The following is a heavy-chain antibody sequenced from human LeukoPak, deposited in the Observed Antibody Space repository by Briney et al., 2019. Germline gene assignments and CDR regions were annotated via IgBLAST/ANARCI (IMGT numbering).Heavy chain of an antibody. D-gene: IGHD3-16*01. CDR1: GGSISGTYY. V-gene: IGHV4-59*08. CDR2: IYYTGTT. CDR3: ARRWVYDKRAFDA. J-gene: IGHJ3*01. Sequence: PSETLSLTCTVSGGSISGTYYWRWIRQPPGKGLEWMGYIYYTGTTDSNPSLKSRVTISLDTSKNQFSLNLSSVTAADTAVYYCARRWVYDKRAFDAWGQGTMVTVSS.